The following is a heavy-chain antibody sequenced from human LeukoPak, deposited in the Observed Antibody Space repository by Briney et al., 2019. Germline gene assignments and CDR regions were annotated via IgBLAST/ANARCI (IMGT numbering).Heavy chain of an antibody. V-gene: IGHV3-23*01. CDR2: ISGSGGST. Sequence: PGGSLRLXCAASGFTFSSYAMSWVRQAPGKGLEWVSGISGSGGSTYYADSVKGRFTISRDNSKNTLYLQMNSLRAEDTAIYYCAKEGGYCSSTSCYRRYYFDYWGQGTLVTVSS. J-gene: IGHJ4*02. D-gene: IGHD2-2*01. CDR3: AKEGGYCSSTSCYRRYYFDY. CDR1: GFTFSSYA.